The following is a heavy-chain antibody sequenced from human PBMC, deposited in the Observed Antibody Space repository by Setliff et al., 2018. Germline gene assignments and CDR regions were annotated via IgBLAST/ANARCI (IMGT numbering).Heavy chain of an antibody. J-gene: IGHJ2*01. CDR1: GFSINSGTHF. CDR2: IYYTGST. V-gene: IGHV4-31*03. D-gene: IGHD3-22*01. CDR3: ARDGSYYDRGGNRTWFFDL. Sequence: PSETLSLTCTVSGFSINSGTHFWSWFRQLPGKGLEWIGYIYYTGSTHYNPSLKSRLTMSVDTSKNQFSLNLKSVTAADTAVYFCARDGSYYDRGGNRTWFFDLWGRGTLVTVSS.